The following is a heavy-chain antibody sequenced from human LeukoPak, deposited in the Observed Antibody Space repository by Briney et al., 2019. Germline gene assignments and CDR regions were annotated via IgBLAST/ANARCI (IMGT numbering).Heavy chain of an antibody. V-gene: IGHV1-18*01. Sequence: ASVKVSCKASGYTFTSYGISWVRQAPGQGLEWMGWISAYNGNTNYAQKLQGRVTMTTDTSTSTAYMELRSLRSDDTAVYYCARGVGFGSIAAVDGHGWFDPWGQGTLVTVSS. CDR1: GYTFTSYG. CDR3: ARGVGFGSIAAVDGHGWFDP. J-gene: IGHJ5*02. CDR2: ISAYNGNT. D-gene: IGHD6-13*01.